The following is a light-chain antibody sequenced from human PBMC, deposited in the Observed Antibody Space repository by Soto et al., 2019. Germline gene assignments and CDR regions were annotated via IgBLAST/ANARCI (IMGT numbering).Light chain of an antibody. V-gene: IGKV3-20*01. Sequence: MVLTHGPGTLSLSPGGRATLACSASQSVTSSYLAWYQPKPGQATRILIYDASSRATGIPDSFSGSGSGTDLTLTISRLEPEDFAVYYCQQYGYSPTFGGGTKVAIK. CDR3: QQYGYSPT. CDR2: DAS. CDR1: QSVTSSY. J-gene: IGKJ4*01.